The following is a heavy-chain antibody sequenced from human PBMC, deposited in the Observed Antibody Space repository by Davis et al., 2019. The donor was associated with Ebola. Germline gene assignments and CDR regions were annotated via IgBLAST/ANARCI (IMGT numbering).Heavy chain of an antibody. CDR1: GFTFSSYG. V-gene: IGHV3-33*01. J-gene: IGHJ6*02. D-gene: IGHD2-15*01. Sequence: PGGSLRLSCAASGFTFSSYGMHWVRQAPGKGLEWVAVIWYDGSNKYYADSVKGRFTISRDNSKNTLYLQMNSLRAEDTAVYYCARDPGLLDYYYYYGMDVWGQGTTVTVSS. CDR2: IWYDGSNK. CDR3: ARDPGLLDYYYYYGMDV.